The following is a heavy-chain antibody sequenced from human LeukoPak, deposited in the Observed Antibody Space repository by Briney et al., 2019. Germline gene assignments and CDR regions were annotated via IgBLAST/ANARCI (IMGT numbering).Heavy chain of an antibody. CDR1: GFTCSSYS. D-gene: IGHD5-24*01. J-gene: IGHJ4*02. V-gene: IGHV3-21*01. CDR2: ISSSSSYI. CDR3: ARGAAKGDGFNRPDY. Sequence: GGSLRLSCAASGFTCSSYSMNWVRQAPGKGLEWVSSISSSSSYIYYADSVKGRFTISRDNAKNSLYLQMNSLRAEDTAVYYCARGAAKGDGFNRPDYWGQGTLVTVSS.